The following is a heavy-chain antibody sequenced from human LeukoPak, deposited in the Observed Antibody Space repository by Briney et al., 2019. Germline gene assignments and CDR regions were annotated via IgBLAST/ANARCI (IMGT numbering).Heavy chain of an antibody. D-gene: IGHD2-21*02. V-gene: IGHV3-11*01. CDR1: GFTFSDYY. J-gene: IGHJ5*02. CDR2: ISSSGSTI. CDR3: ARLLAYCGGDCYYWFDP. Sequence: GGSLRLSCAASGFTFSDYYMSWIRQAPGKGLEWVSYISSSGSTIYYADSVKGRFTISRDNAKNSLYLQMNSLRAEDTAVYHCARLLAYCGGDCYYWFDPWGQGTLVTVSS.